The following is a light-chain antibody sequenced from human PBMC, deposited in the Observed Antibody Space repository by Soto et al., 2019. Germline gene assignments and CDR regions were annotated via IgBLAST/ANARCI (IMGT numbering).Light chain of an antibody. CDR1: SSDVGGYNY. J-gene: IGLJ1*01. V-gene: IGLV2-14*01. CDR3: SSYTSSSTYV. Sequence: QSALTQPASVSGSPGQSITISCTGTSSDVGGYNYVSWYQQYPGKPPKLMIYEVSNRPSGVSNRFSGSKSGNTASLTISGLQAEEEADYYCSSYTSSSTYVCGAGTKVTVL. CDR2: EVS.